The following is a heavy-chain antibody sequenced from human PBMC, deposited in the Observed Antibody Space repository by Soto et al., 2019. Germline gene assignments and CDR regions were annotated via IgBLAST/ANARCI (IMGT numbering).Heavy chain of an antibody. CDR1: GLTFSSNA. CDR2: ISDSGGRT. Sequence: GGSLRLSCAASGLTFSSNAMSWVRQAPGKGLEWVSGISDSGGRTYYADSVKGRFTISRDNSKNTLYLQTNSLRAEDTAVYYCAKDESRVVVPDNWFDSWGQGTLVTVSS. V-gene: IGHV3-23*01. J-gene: IGHJ5*01. D-gene: IGHD3-22*01. CDR3: AKDESRVVVPDNWFDS.